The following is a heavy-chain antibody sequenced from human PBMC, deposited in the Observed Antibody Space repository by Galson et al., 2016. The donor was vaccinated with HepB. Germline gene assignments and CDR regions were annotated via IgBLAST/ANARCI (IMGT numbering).Heavy chain of an antibody. D-gene: IGHD1/OR15-1a*01. CDR1: GFTFSTYG. V-gene: IGHV3-33*01. CDR2: LWNDGTTK. CDR3: ARDANWNKIYYYYVMDV. Sequence: SLGLSCAASGFTFSTYGMHWVRQAPGKGLEWVAILWNDGTTKHYADSVKGRLTISRDNSQNTLYLQMDSLRAEDTAVYYCARDANWNKIYYYYVMDVWGQGTTVTVSS. J-gene: IGHJ6*02.